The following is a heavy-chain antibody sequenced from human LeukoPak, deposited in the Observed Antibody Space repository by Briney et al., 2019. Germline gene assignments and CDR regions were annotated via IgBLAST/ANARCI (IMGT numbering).Heavy chain of an antibody. V-gene: IGHV1-58*01. CDR2: IGLGSGDT. J-gene: IGHJ5*02. Sequence: SVNVSCKTSEFTFSSSTVQWVRQARGQRLEWLGWIGLGSGDTRYAQRVQERLTLTRDMSTNTAHMELSSLRSEDTAVYYCVAERYSDGCCWFDPWGQGTLVTVSS. CDR1: EFTFSSST. D-gene: IGHD6-25*01. CDR3: VAERYSDGCCWFDP.